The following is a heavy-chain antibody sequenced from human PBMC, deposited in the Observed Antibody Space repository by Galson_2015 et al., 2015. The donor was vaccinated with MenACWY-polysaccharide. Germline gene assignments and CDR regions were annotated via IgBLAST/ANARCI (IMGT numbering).Heavy chain of an antibody. CDR2: INSDGRST. CDR1: EFTFSSYW. J-gene: IGHJ3*02. CDR3: ARSKFSSGYFVRAFDI. V-gene: IGHV3-74*01. Sequence: SLRLSCAASEFTFSSYWMHWVRQAPGKGLVWVSRINSDGRSTTHADSVKGRFTISRDNAKNTLFLQMNSLRAEDTAIYYCARSKFSSGYFVRAFDIWGQGTMVTASS. D-gene: IGHD3-22*01.